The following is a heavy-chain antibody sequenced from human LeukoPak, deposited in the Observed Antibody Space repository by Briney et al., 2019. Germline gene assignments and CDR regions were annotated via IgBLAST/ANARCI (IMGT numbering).Heavy chain of an antibody. Sequence: SETLSLTCAVYGGSFSGYYWSWIRQPPGKGLEWIGEINHSGSTNYNPSLKSRVTISVDTSKSRFALKLSSVTAADTAVYYCARGAMVYARSFDYWGQGTLVTVSS. CDR3: ARGAMVYARSFDY. CDR2: INHSGST. D-gene: IGHD2-8*01. V-gene: IGHV4-34*01. CDR1: GGSFSGYY. J-gene: IGHJ4*02.